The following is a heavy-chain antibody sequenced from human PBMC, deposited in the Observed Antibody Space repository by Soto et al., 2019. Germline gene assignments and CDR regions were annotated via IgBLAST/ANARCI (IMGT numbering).Heavy chain of an antibody. CDR3: ARDYYGAGSQYYYYGMEV. J-gene: IGHJ6*02. CDR2: IYHSGGA. D-gene: IGHD3-10*01. Sequence: SETLSLTCTVSGDSITSGGYFWSWLRQPPGKGLEWIGYIYHSGGASYNPSLRGRAVISIDTSKNQFSLRLNAVTAADTATYYCARDYYGAGSQYYYYGMEVWGQGTTVTVYS. CDR1: GDSITSGGYF. V-gene: IGHV4-31*03.